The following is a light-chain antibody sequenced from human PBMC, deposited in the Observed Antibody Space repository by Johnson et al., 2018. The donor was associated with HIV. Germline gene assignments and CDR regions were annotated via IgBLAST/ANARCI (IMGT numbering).Light chain of an antibody. V-gene: IGLV1-51*01. CDR2: DNN. CDR3: ATWDSSLSTYV. Sequence: QSVLTQPPSVSAAPGQKVTISCSGSSSNIGNNYVSWYKQLPGTAPKLLIYDNNKRPSGIPDRFSGSKSGTSATLGITGLQTGDEADYCCATWDSSLSTYVFGTGNKVTVL. J-gene: IGLJ1*01. CDR1: SSNIGNNY.